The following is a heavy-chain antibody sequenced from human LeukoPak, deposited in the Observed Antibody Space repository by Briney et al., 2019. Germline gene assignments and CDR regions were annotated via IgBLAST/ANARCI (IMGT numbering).Heavy chain of an antibody. J-gene: IGHJ4*02. CDR2: INHSEST. V-gene: IGHV4-34*01. CDR3: ARGQPKSVVPAATYFDY. Sequence: PSETLSLTCAVYGGSFSGYYWSWIRQPPGKGLEWIGEINHSESTNYNPSLKSRVTISVDTSKNQFSLKLSSVTAADTAVYYCARGQPKSVVPAATYFDYWGQGTLVTVSS. D-gene: IGHD2-2*01. CDR1: GGSFSGYY.